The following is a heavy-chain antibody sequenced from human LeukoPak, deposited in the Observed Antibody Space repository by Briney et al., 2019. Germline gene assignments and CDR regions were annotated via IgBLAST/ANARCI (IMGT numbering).Heavy chain of an antibody. Sequence: ASVKVSCKASLAPFSTYAISWVPQAPGQSPEWMGGIIPIFGPANYAQKLQGRVTITADKSTSTAYMELSSLRSEDTAVYYCARGYYGDYGAADAFDIWGQGTMVTVSS. D-gene: IGHD4-17*01. CDR1: LAPFSTYA. V-gene: IGHV1-69*06. J-gene: IGHJ3*02. CDR2: IIPIFGPA. CDR3: ARGYYGDYGAADAFDI.